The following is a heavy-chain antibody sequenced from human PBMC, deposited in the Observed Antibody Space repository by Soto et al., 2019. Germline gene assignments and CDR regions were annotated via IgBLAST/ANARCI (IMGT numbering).Heavy chain of an antibody. CDR3: ARDVRDTGYSYWFDP. CDR2: TKCSGTT. V-gene: IGHV4-31*02. Sequence: SETRSRTWTVCGASVGGGVDYWMWDRQVPEKGLEWIRYTKCSGTTHDSPSIKSRVNISFDKSKNQVFLNLRFVTGADTAVYFCARDVRDTGYSYWFDPWGQGILVTVSS. CDR1: GASVGGGVDY. J-gene: IGHJ5*02. D-gene: IGHD3-9*01.